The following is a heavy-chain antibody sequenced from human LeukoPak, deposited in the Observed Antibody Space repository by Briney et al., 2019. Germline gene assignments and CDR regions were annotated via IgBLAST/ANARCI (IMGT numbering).Heavy chain of an antibody. J-gene: IGHJ4*02. CDR3: ARDVNYYGSEGFDY. CDR2: ISSSSSYI. CDR1: GFTFSSYS. D-gene: IGHD3-10*01. Sequence: GGSLRLSCAASGFTFSSYSMNWVRQAPGKGLEWVSSISSSSSYIYYADSVKGRFTISRDNAKNSLYLQMNSLRAEDTAVYYCARDVNYYGSEGFDYWGQGTLVTVSS. V-gene: IGHV3-21*01.